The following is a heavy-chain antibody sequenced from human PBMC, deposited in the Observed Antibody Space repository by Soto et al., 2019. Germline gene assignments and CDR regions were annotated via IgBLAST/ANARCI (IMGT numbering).Heavy chain of an antibody. V-gene: IGHV3-30*18. CDR2: ISYDGSNK. J-gene: IGHJ6*02. Sequence: GGSLRLSCAASGFTFSSYVMHWVRQAPGKGLEWVAVISYDGSNKYYADSVKGRFTISRDNSKHTLYLQMNSLRPEDTAVYYCAKDLEGYCTTTSCYTYFGLDVWGQGTTVTVSS. CDR1: GFTFSSYV. D-gene: IGHD2-2*01. CDR3: AKDLEGYCTTTSCYTYFGLDV.